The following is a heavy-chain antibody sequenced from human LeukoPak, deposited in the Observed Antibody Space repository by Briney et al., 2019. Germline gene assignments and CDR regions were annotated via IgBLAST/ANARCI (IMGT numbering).Heavy chain of an antibody. V-gene: IGHV4-34*01. CDR1: GGSFSGYY. CDR2: INHSGST. D-gene: IGHD2-15*01. Sequence: SETLSLTCAVYGGSFSGYYWSWIRQPPGKGLEWIGEINHSGSTNYNPSLKSRVTISVDTSKNQFSLKLSSVTAADTAVYYCARDGILEAEVAVTWGQGTLVTVSS. CDR3: ARDGILEAEVAVT. J-gene: IGHJ5*02.